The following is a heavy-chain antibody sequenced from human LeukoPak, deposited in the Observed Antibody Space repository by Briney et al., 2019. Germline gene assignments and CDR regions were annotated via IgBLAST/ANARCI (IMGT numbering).Heavy chain of an antibody. J-gene: IGHJ4*02. CDR3: AKAAGRESYETNFDY. D-gene: IGHD1-26*01. CDR2: ISGSGGST. Sequence: GGSLRLSCTASGFTFSNYAMNWVRQAPGKGLEWVSTISGSGGSTYYADSVKGRFTISRDNSKNTLYLQMNSLRAEDTAVYYCAKAAGRESYETNFDYWGQGTLVTVSS. V-gene: IGHV3-23*01. CDR1: GFTFSNYA.